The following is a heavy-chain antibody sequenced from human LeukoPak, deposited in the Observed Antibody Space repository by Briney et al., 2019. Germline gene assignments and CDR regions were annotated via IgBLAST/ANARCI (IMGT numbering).Heavy chain of an antibody. CDR2: TSYDGSK. V-gene: IGHV3-30*04. D-gene: IGHD3-10*01. CDR1: GFTLSSYA. J-gene: IGHJ4*02. CDR3: AKGEVAMVLASPDY. Sequence: GGSLRLSCAASGFTLSSYAIHWVRQAPGEGLEWVSVTSYDGSKYYADSVKGRFTISRDNSKNTVYLQVNSLRAEDTAVYYRAKGEVAMVLASPDYWGQGTLVTVSS.